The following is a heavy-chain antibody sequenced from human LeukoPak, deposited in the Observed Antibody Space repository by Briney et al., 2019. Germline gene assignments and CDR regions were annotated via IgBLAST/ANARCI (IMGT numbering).Heavy chain of an antibody. V-gene: IGHV1-24*01. Sequence: ASVKVSCKASGYTFTDYYIHWVRQAPGKGLEWMGGFDPEDGETIYAQKFQGRVTMTEDTSTNTAYMELSSLRSEDTAVYYCATSKIRITMIVYYFDYWGQGTLVTVSS. CDR2: FDPEDGET. D-gene: IGHD3-22*01. CDR3: ATSKIRITMIVYYFDY. CDR1: GYTFTDYY. J-gene: IGHJ4*02.